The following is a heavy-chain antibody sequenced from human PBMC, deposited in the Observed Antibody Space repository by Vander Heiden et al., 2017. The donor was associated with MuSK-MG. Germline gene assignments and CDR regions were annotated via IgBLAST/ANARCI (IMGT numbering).Heavy chain of an antibody. CDR2: IYYSGST. D-gene: IGHD1-7*01. CDR1: GDSISGSSSY. Sequence: QRQLQESGPRLVKPSETLSLTCPVSGDSISGSSSYWGWIRQPPGKGLEWIAAIYYSGSTYYSPSLKSRVTISVDTPTNQFSLMLTSVTAADTAIYYCAGGTRTLNSWGQGTLVTVSS. V-gene: IGHV4-39*01. J-gene: IGHJ4*02. CDR3: AGGTRTLNS.